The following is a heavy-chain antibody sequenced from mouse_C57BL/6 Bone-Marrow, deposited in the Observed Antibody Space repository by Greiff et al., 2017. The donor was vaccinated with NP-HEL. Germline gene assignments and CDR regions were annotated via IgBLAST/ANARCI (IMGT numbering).Heavy chain of an antibody. D-gene: IGHD2-3*01. CDR1: GFTFTDYY. J-gene: IGHJ1*03. CDR3: ARSDDGYYPYWYFDV. V-gene: IGHV7-3*01. Sequence: EVQGVESGGGLVQPGGSLSLSCAASGFTFTDYYMSWVRQPPGKALEWLGFIRNKANGYTTEYSASVKGRFTISRDNSQSILYLQMNALRAEDSATYYCARSDDGYYPYWYFDVWGTGTTVTVSS. CDR2: IRNKANGYTT.